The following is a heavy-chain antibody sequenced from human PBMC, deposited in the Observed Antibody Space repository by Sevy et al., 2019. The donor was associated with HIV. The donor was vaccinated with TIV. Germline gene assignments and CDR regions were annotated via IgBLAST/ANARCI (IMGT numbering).Heavy chain of an antibody. D-gene: IGHD3-22*01. CDR3: ARARAYYYDNSGYSFDY. V-gene: IGHV3-11*04. CDR1: GFTFKDYY. Sequence: GGSLRLSCAASGFTFKDYYMNWIRQAQGKGLEWVSYISDGGTTIYYADSVKGRFTISRDNAKNSLYLQMNSLRVEDTAAYYCARARAYYYDNSGYSFDYWGQGTLVTVSS. J-gene: IGHJ4*02. CDR2: ISDGGTTI.